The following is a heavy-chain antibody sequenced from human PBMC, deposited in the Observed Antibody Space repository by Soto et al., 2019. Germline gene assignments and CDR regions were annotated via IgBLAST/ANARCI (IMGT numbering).Heavy chain of an antibody. J-gene: IGHJ4*02. CDR1: GFSLTTYGVG. V-gene: IGHV2-5*01. D-gene: IGHD5-18*01. Sequence: SGPTLVNPTQTLTLTCTFSGFSLTTYGVGVGWIRQPPGKALEWLALIFWNDDERYSPSLKSRLTITKDTSKNQVVFTMTNMDPVATAKSFCVNNGYSYDPFAYWGRGTRGTVAS. CDR3: VNNGYSYDPFAY. CDR2: IFWNDDE.